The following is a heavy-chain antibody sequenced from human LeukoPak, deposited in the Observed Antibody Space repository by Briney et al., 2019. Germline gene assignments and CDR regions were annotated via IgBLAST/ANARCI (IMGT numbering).Heavy chain of an antibody. CDR2: ISSDGSTT. J-gene: IGHJ4*02. V-gene: IGHV3-74*01. CDR1: GFTFSTYW. D-gene: IGHD6-13*01. Sequence: AGSLRLSCAASGFTFSTYWMDWVRQVPEKGLVWVSTISSDGSTTYYADSVKGRFTISRDNAKNTLYLQMDSLRPEDTAVYYCARGYTGSWSIFDYWAQGTLVTVSS. CDR3: ARGYTGSWSIFDY.